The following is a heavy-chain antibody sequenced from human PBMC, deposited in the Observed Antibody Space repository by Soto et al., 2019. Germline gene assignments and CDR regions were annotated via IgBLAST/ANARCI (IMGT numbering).Heavy chain of an antibody. CDR1: GFSLTTSGVG. CDR3: AHRVLRTVFGLVTTTAIYFDF. J-gene: IGHJ4*02. CDR2: IYWDDDK. Sequence: QITLNESGPTQVDPRQTLTLTCTFSGFSLTTSGVGVGWIRQSPGKAPEGLALIYWDDDKRYSPSLKSRLTSTKDTSKNQVVLTMADLDPADTATYYCAHRVLRTVFGLVTTTAIYFDFWGQGTPVAVSS. D-gene: IGHD3-3*01. V-gene: IGHV2-5*02.